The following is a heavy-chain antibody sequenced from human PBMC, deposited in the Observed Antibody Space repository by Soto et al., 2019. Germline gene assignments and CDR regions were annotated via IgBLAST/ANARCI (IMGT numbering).Heavy chain of an antibody. J-gene: IGHJ4*02. Sequence: PSETLSLTCTVSGGSISSGDYYWSWIRQPPGKGLEWIGYIYYSGSTYYNPSLKRRVTISVDTSKNQFSLKLSSVTAADTAVYYCARYYYDSSGYRYFDYWGQGTLVTVSS. CDR1: GGSISSGDYY. D-gene: IGHD3-22*01. V-gene: IGHV4-30-4*01. CDR2: IYYSGST. CDR3: ARYYYDSSGYRYFDY.